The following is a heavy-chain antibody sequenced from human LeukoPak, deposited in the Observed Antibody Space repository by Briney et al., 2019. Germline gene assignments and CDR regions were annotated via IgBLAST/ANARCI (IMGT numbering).Heavy chain of an antibody. V-gene: IGHV3-11*01. J-gene: IGHJ4*02. CDR1: GFTFSDYY. D-gene: IGHD1-26*01. CDR2: ISSSGSTI. CDR3: ARESKVGATRDFDY. Sequence: GGSLRLSCAASGFTFSDYYMSWIRQAPGKGLEWVSYISSSGSTIYYADSVKGRFTISRDNAKNSLYLQMNSLRAEDTAVYYCARESKVGATRDFDYWGQGTLVTVSS.